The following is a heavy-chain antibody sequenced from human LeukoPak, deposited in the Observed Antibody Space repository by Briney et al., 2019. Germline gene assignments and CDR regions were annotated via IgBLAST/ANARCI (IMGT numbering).Heavy chain of an antibody. V-gene: IGHV3-9*01. CDR2: ISWNGGSI. CDR3: AKGDGYYYDSSGFDP. J-gene: IGHJ5*02. CDR1: GFTFDDYA. D-gene: IGHD3-22*01. Sequence: PGGSLRLSCEASGFTFDDYAMHWVRQAPGKGLEWVSGISWNGGSIDYADSVKGRFTISRDNSKNTLYLQMNSLRAEDTAVYYCAKGDGYYYDSSGFDPWGQGTLVTVSS.